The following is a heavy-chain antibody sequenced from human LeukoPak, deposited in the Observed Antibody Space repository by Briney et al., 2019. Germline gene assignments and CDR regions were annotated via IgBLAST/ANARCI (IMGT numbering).Heavy chain of an antibody. CDR3: ARHAFFGSGSYNWYYYYYMDV. V-gene: IGHV4-39*01. J-gene: IGHJ6*03. CDR1: GGSISSSSYY. Sequence: PSETLSLTCTVSGGSISSSSYYWGWIRQPPGKGLEWIGSIYYSGSTYYNPSLKSRVTISVDTSKNQFSLKLSSVTAADTAVYYCARHAFFGSGSYNWYYYYYMDVWGKGTTVTISS. CDR2: IYYSGST. D-gene: IGHD3-10*01.